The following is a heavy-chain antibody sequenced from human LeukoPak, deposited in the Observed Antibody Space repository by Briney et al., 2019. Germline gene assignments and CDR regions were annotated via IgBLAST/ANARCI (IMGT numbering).Heavy chain of an antibody. Sequence: GGSLRLSCAASGFTFSNYAMSWVRQAPGKGLEWVSTINDIGARTYYADSVKGRFTISRDDSNNTLYPQMNSLRPEDTAVYYCARGSSFNFDWGQGTLVTVSS. CDR3: ARGSSFNFD. J-gene: IGHJ4*02. V-gene: IGHV3-23*01. CDR1: GFTFSNYA. D-gene: IGHD3-9*01. CDR2: INDIGART.